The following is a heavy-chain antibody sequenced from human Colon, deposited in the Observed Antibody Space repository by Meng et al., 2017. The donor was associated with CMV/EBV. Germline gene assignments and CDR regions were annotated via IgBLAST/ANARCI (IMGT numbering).Heavy chain of an antibody. CDR3: ARALIAVSGTFYFDY. D-gene: IGHD6-19*01. Sequence: VQLVQSGAEVKSPGASVGVSCRSSGYSFTSYAINWVRQAPGQGLEWMGWISTHNGDTNYAQKFQGRVTMATDTSTSTAYMELRSLRSDDTGVYYCARALIAVSGTFYFDYWGQGTLVTVSS. V-gene: IGHV1-18*01. CDR2: ISTHNGDT. J-gene: IGHJ4*02. CDR1: GYSFTSYA.